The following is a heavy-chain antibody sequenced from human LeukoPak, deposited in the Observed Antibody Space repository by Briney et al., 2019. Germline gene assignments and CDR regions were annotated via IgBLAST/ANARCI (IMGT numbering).Heavy chain of an antibody. Sequence: SSEPLSLTCTVSGGSISSSSYYWGWIRQPPGKGLEWIGSIYYSGSTYYNPSRKSRVTISVDTSKNQFSLKLSSVTAADTAVYYCAREGPWWELRIDYWGQGTLVTVSS. J-gene: IGHJ4*02. V-gene: IGHV4-39*07. CDR1: GGSISSSSYY. CDR3: AREGPWWELRIDY. D-gene: IGHD1-26*01. CDR2: IYYSGST.